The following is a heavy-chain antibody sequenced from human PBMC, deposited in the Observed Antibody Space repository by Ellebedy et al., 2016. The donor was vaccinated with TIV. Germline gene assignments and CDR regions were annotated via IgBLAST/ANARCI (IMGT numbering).Heavy chain of an antibody. J-gene: IGHJ4*02. CDR3: ARRRGGYDQLFDY. V-gene: IGHV1-69*06. D-gene: IGHD5-12*01. Sequence: AASVTVSCKASGGTFSSYAISWVRQAPGQGLEWMGGIIPIFGTANYAQKFQGRVTITADKSTSTAYMELSSLRSEDTAVYYCARRRGGYDQLFDYWGQGTLVTVSS. CDR2: IIPIFGTA. CDR1: GGTFSSYA.